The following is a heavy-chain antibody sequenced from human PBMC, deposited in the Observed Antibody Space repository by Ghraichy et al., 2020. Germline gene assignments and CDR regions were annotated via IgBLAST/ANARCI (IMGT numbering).Heavy chain of an antibody. D-gene: IGHD3-10*01. CDR2: ISGSGGST. V-gene: IGHV3-23*01. J-gene: IGHJ4*02. CDR3: ARGNYYGSGSPPFDY. Sequence: GESLNISCAASGFTFSSYSMRWVRQAPGKGLEWVSAISGSGGSTYYANSVKGRFTISRDNSKNTLYLQMNSLRAEDTAVYYCARGNYYGSGSPPFDYWGQRTLRTAPS. CDR1: GFTFSSYS.